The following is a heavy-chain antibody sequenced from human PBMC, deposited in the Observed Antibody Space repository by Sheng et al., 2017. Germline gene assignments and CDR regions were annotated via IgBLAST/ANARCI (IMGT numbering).Heavy chain of an antibody. D-gene: IGHD4-17*01. CDR2: VTPYTGNA. CDR1: GYSFTRYD. CDR3: ARGGDIDY. J-gene: IGHJ4*02. V-gene: IGHV1-8*03. Sequence: QVRLVQSGTEVKQPGASVKVSCQASGYSFTRYDINWVRQASGQGLEWMGRVTPYTGNAGLARKFQGRVTFTSDTSISTAYMEVTSLTSEDTAVYYCARGGDIDYWGQGTPVIVSS.